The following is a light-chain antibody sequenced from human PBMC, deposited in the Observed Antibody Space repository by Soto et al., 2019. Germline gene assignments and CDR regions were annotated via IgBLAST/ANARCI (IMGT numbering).Light chain of an antibody. CDR1: QSVSSY. CDR2: DAS. J-gene: IGKJ1*01. V-gene: IGKV3-11*01. CDR3: QQRSNWPHT. Sequence: IFLTQSPCTLTLSAGERATLSCGAGQSVSSYLAWYQQKPGQAPRLLIYDASNRATGIPARFSGSGSGTDFTLTISSLEPEDFAVYYCQQRSNWPHTFGQGTKVDIK.